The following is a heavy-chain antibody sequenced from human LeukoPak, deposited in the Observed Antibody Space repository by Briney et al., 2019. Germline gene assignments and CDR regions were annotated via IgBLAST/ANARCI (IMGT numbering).Heavy chain of an antibody. CDR2: ISSNGGST. Sequence: GGSLRHSCSASGFTFSSYAMHWVRQAPGKGLEYVSAISSNGGSTYYADSVKGRFTISRDNSKNTLYLQMSSLRAEDTAVYYCVKGVAARRGHFDYWGQGTLVTVSS. V-gene: IGHV3-64D*09. CDR1: GFTFSSYA. D-gene: IGHD6-6*01. CDR3: VKGVAARRGHFDY. J-gene: IGHJ4*02.